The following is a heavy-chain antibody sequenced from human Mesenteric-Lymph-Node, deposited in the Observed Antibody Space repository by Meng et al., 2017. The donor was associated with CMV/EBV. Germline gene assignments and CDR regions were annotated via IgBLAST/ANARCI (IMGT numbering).Heavy chain of an antibody. V-gene: IGHV4-34*01. CDR3: ARGLLGIAAAGNFDY. Sequence: SETLSLTCAVYGGSFSGYYWSWIRQPPGKGLEWIGEINHSGSTNYNPSLKSRVTISVDTSKNQFSLKLSSVTAADTAVYYCARGLLGIAAAGNFDYWGQGTLVTVSS. D-gene: IGHD6-13*01. CDR2: INHSGST. CDR1: GGSFSGYY. J-gene: IGHJ4*02.